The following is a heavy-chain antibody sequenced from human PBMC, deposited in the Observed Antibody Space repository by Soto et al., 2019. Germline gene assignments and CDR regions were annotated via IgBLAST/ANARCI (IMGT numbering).Heavy chain of an antibody. D-gene: IGHD3-3*01. V-gene: IGHV1-46*03. J-gene: IGHJ4*02. CDR3: ARGPHGMEWLLLGPFDY. Sequence: GASVKVSCKASGYTFTSYYMHWVRQAPGQGLEWMGIINPSGGSTSYAQKFQGRVTMTGDTSTSTVYMELSSLRSEDTAVYYCARGPHGMEWLLLGPFDYWGQGTLVTVSS. CDR1: GYTFTSYY. CDR2: INPSGGST.